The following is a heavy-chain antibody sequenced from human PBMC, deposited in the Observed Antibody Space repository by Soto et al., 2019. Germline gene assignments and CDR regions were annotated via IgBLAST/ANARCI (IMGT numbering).Heavy chain of an antibody. Sequence: QVQLVQSGAEVKKPGSSVKVSCKASGGTFSSYAISWVRQAPGQGLEWMGGIIPIFGTANYAQKFQGRVTITADESTSTAYMELSSLRSEDTAVYYCARVAYSSSWLGHYYYYGMDVWGQGTTVTVSS. CDR3: ARVAYSSSWLGHYYYYGMDV. J-gene: IGHJ6*02. D-gene: IGHD6-13*01. CDR1: GGTFSSYA. V-gene: IGHV1-69*01. CDR2: IIPIFGTA.